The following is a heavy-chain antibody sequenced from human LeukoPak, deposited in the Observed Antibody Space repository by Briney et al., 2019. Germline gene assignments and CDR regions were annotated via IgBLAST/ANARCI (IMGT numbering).Heavy chain of an antibody. CDR1: DGSISSGSYY. CDR2: IYYSGST. V-gene: IGHV4-61*01. Sequence: SETLSLTCTVSDGSISSGSYYWSWIRQPPGKGLEWIGYIYYSGSTNYNPSLKSRVTISVDTSKNQFSLKLSSVTAADTAVYYCARAVAGTANFQHWGQGTLVTVSS. D-gene: IGHD6-19*01. J-gene: IGHJ1*01. CDR3: ARAVAGTANFQH.